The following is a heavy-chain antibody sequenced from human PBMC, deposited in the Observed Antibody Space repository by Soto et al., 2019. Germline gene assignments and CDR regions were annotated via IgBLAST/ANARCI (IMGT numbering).Heavy chain of an antibody. CDR1: GYTFTSYA. D-gene: IGHD6-19*01. V-gene: IGHV1-3*01. CDR3: ARDGSGIAVAGTAIHYYYGMDV. CDR2: INAGNGNT. Sequence: ASVKVSCKASGYTFTSYAIHWVRQAPGQRLEWMGWINAGNGNTKYSQKFQGRVIITRDRSASTAYMEVSRVRSEDTAAYYCARDGSGIAVAGTAIHYYYGMDVWGQGTTVTVSS. J-gene: IGHJ6*02.